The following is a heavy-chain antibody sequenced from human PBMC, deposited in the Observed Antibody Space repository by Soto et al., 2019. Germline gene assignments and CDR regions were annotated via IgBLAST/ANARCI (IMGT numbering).Heavy chain of an antibody. CDR1: GFTVSSNY. Sequence: EVQLVESGGGLVQPGGSLRLSCAASGFTVSSNYMNWVRQAPGKGLEWVSIIYSGDSTNYADSVKGRFTISRDNSKNTLILQMNSLRAEDTAVYYCACSRTSKRGDYWGQGTLVTVSS. CDR2: IYSGDST. CDR3: ACSRTSKRGDY. V-gene: IGHV3-66*01. J-gene: IGHJ4*02. D-gene: IGHD2-2*01.